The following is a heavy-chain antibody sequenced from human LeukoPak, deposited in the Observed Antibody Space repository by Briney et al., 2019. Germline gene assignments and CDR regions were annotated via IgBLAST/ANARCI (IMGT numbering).Heavy chain of an antibody. CDR1: GGSITSSSSY. Sequence: SETLSLTCNVSGGSITSSSSYWGWIRQPPGKGLEWIGNIFYSGSTYYNPSLQSRVTISLDTSKNQFSLKLNSVTAADTALYYCARGNSYSFAFIYWGQGPLVTVSS. D-gene: IGHD5-18*01. CDR2: IFYSGST. J-gene: IGHJ4*02. CDR3: ARGNSYSFAFIY. V-gene: IGHV4-39*07.